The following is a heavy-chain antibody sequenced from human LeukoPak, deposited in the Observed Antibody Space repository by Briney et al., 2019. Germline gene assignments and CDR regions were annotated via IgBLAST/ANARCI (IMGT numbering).Heavy chain of an antibody. CDR2: INSDGRST. Sequence: GGSLRLSCVASGFTFSRYWMHWVRQAPGKGLVWVSRINSDGRSTNYADSVKGRFSISRDNSKNTLYLQMNSLRAEDTAVYYCAKRRGYSYGHYFDYWGQGTLVTVSS. CDR3: AKRRGYSYGHYFDY. CDR1: GFTFSRYW. J-gene: IGHJ4*02. D-gene: IGHD5-18*01. V-gene: IGHV3-74*01.